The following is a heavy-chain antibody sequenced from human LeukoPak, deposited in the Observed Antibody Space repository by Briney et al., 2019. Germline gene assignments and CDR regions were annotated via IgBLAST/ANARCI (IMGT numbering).Heavy chain of an antibody. J-gene: IGHJ3*02. CDR1: GGTFSSYA. CDR2: IIPIFGTA. V-gene: IGHV1-69*06. Sequence: SVKVSCKASGGTFSSYAISWVRQAPGQGLEWMGGIIPIFGTANYAQKFQGRVTITADKSTSTAYMELSSLRSEDTAVYYCARVVRYFDWLAEAFDIWGQGTMATVSS. D-gene: IGHD3-9*01. CDR3: ARVVRYFDWLAEAFDI.